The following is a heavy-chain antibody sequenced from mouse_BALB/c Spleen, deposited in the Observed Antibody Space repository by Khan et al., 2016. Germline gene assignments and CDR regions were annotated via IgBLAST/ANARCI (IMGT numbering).Heavy chain of an antibody. J-gene: IGHJ2*01. CDR1: GYTFTNYW. CDR3: ARSKIRGYFDY. Sequence: QVQLQQSGAELARPGASVKLSCKASGYTFTNYWMQWVKQRPGQGLEWIGAIYPGDGDTRYTQKFKAKATLTADESSSTASMQLSSLASEDSAVXYCARSKIRGYFDYWGQGTTLTVSS. D-gene: IGHD2-4*01. CDR2: IYPGDGDT. V-gene: IGHV1-87*01.